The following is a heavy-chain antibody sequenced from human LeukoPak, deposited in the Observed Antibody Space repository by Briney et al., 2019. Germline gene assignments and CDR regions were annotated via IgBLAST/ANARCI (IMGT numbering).Heavy chain of an antibody. D-gene: IGHD3-22*01. CDR1: GFTFSSYS. CDR2: IYSSGST. CDR3: ANRLYDSSAQWPMDV. V-gene: IGHV3-66*01. J-gene: IGHJ6*04. Sequence: GGSLRLSCAASGFTFSSYSMNWVRQAPGKGLEWVAVIYSSGSTYYADSVKGRFTISRDNSKNTLYLQMNSLRGEDTAVYYCANRLYDSSAQWPMDVWGKGTTVTISS.